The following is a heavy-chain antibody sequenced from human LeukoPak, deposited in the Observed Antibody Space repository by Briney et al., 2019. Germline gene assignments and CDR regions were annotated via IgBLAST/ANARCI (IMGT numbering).Heavy chain of an antibody. D-gene: IGHD4-17*01. CDR1: GGSISSGDYY. CDR2: IYYSGST. Sequence: SETLSLTCTVSGGSISSGDYYWSSISQPPGNGLEWIGYIYYSGSTYYNPSLKSRVTISVDTSKNQFSLKLSSVTAADTAVYYCASAYGDYPSWGQGTLVTVYS. V-gene: IGHV4-30-4*01. J-gene: IGHJ5*02. CDR3: ASAYGDYPS.